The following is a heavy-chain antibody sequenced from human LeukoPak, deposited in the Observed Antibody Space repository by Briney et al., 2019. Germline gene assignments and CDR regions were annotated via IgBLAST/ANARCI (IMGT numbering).Heavy chain of an antibody. CDR2: IYTSGST. Sequence: SETLSLTCTVSGGSISSSSYYWSWIRQPAGKGLEWIGRIYTSGSTNYNPSLKSRVTISVDTSKNQFSLKLSSVTAADTAVYYCARGITMVRGVPGHYLDYWGQGTLVTVSS. D-gene: IGHD3-10*01. CDR3: ARGITMVRGVPGHYLDY. V-gene: IGHV4-61*02. J-gene: IGHJ4*02. CDR1: GGSISSSSYY.